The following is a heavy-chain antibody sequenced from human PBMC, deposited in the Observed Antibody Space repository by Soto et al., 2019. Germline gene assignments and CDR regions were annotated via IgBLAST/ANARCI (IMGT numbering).Heavy chain of an antibody. J-gene: IGHJ6*03. CDR1: GYTFTSYD. CDR2: MNPNSGNT. CDR3: ARAVSITIFGVDYYYYYYMDV. V-gene: IGHV1-8*01. D-gene: IGHD3-3*01. Sequence: ASVKVSCKASGYTFTSYDINWVRQATGQGLEWMGWMNPNSGNTGYAQKFQGRVTMTRNTSISTAYMELSSLRSEDTAVYYCARAVSITIFGVDYYYYYYMDVWGKGTTVTVSS.